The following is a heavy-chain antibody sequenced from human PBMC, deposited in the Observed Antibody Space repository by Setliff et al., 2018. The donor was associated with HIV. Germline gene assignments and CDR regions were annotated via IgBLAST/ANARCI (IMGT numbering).Heavy chain of an antibody. CDR3: AKDGTLQGIAVAGRDY. Sequence: GESQKISCAASGFTFNSYGMHWVRQAPGKGLEWVAFIRYDGSNQYYADSVKGRFTISRDNSKNTLYLQMNSLRAEDTAVYFCAKDGTLQGIAVAGRDYWGQGTLVTVSS. CDR2: IRYDGSNQ. J-gene: IGHJ4*02. D-gene: IGHD6-19*01. CDR1: GFTFNSYG. V-gene: IGHV3-30*02.